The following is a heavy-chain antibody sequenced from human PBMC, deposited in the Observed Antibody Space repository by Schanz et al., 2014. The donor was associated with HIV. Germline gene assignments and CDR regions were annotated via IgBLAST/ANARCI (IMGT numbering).Heavy chain of an antibody. CDR1: GGSIRNYY. CDR3: ARGDDYYGSGTPAYYHAMDV. V-gene: IGHV4-4*07. Sequence: QVQLQESGPGLVKPSETLSLTCTVSGGSIRNYYWSWIRQPAGKGLEWIGRIYTSGSTNYNPSLKGRVTMAVAPSKNQFSLKLSSVTAADTAVYYCARGDDYYGSGTPAYYHAMDVWGQGTTVTVSS. D-gene: IGHD3-10*01. J-gene: IGHJ6*02. CDR2: IYTSGST.